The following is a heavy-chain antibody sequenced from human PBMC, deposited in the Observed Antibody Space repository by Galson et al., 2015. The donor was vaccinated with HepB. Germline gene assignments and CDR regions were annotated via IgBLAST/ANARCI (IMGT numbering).Heavy chain of an antibody. D-gene: IGHD5-18*01. Sequence: SLRLSCAASGFTFDDYAMHWVRQAPGKGLEWVSGISWNSGSIGYADSVKGRFTISRDNAKNSLYLQMNSLRAEDTALYYCAKDGLWMGGTIDYWGHGTLVTVSS. CDR1: GFTFDDYA. J-gene: IGHJ4*01. CDR2: ISWNSGSI. CDR3: AKDGLWMGGTIDY. V-gene: IGHV3-9*01.